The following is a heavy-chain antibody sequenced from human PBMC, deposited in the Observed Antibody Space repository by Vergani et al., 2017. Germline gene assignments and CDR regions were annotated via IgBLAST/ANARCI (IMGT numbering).Heavy chain of an antibody. CDR1: GVSFSGYY. Sequence: QVQLQQWGAGLLKPSETLSLTCAVYGVSFSGYYWSWIRQPPGKGLEWFGEINHSGSTNYNPSLKSRVTISVDTSKNQFTLKMSSVTAADTAVYYCARGRYSSGWYTGWFDGWGEGSVV. V-gene: IGHV4-34*01. D-gene: IGHD6-19*01. J-gene: IGHJ5*02. CDR3: ARGRYSSGWYTGWFDG. CDR2: INHSGST.